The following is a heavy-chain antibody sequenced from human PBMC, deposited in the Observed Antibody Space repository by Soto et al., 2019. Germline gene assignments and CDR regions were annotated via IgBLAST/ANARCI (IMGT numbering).Heavy chain of an antibody. J-gene: IGHJ4*02. V-gene: IGHV3-30*03. CDR1: GFTFSSYG. CDR3: ASCPQNCITSSPCCLFFDY. D-gene: IGHD3-10*01. CDR2: ISYDGSNK. Sequence: TGGSLRLSCAASGFTFSSYGMHWVRQAPGKGLEWVAVISYDGSNKYYADTVKGRFTISRDNSKNTLYLQMNSLRSEDTAVYYCASCPQNCITSSPCCLFFDYWGQGTLVTVSS.